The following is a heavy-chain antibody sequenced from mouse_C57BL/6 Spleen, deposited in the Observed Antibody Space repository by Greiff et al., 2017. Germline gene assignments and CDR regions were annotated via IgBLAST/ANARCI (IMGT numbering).Heavy chain of an antibody. CDR2: IYPGSGST. Sequence: VQLQQSGAELVKPGASVKMSCKASGYTFTSYWITWVKQRPGQGLEWIGDIYPGSGSTNYNEKFKSKATLTVDTSSSTAYMQLSSLTSEDSAVYYCARQGGSSSAWFAYWGKGTLVTVST. CDR1: GYTFTSYW. J-gene: IGHJ3*01. V-gene: IGHV1-55*01. CDR3: ARQGGSSSAWFAY. D-gene: IGHD1-1*01.